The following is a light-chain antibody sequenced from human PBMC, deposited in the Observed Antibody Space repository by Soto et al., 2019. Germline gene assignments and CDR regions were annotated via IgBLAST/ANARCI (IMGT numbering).Light chain of an antibody. CDR3: SSYTSTNTKL. Sequence: QSVVAQPAALSGSPGQSVALSCTGSRSDVGGYDYVSWYQQHPGKAPKLMIYDVTKRPSGVSNRFSGSKSGNTASLTISGLQAEDEADYYCSSYTSTNTKLFGGGTKVTVL. CDR2: DVT. V-gene: IGLV2-14*03. CDR1: RSDVGGYDY. J-gene: IGLJ2*01.